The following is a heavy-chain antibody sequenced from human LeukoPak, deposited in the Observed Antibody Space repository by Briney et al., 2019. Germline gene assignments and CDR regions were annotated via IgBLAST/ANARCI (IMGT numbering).Heavy chain of an antibody. CDR2: INTNTGNP. V-gene: IGHV7-4-1*02. CDR1: GYTFTSYA. CDR3: ARERGPHYDILTGPPSQ. Sequence: ASVKVSCKASGYTFTSYAMNWVRQAPGQGLEWMGWINTNTGNPTYAQGFTGRFVFSLDTSVSTAYLQISSLKAEDTAVYYCARERGPHYDILTGPPSQWGQGTLVTVCS. J-gene: IGHJ4*02. D-gene: IGHD3-9*01.